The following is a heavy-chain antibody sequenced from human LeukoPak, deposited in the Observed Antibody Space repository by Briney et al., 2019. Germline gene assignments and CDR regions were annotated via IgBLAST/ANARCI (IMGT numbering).Heavy chain of an antibody. Sequence: KPSETLSLTCTVSGASISSSAYYWGWIRQPPGKGLEWIGSIYYSGSTYYSPSLKSRVTISVDTSKNQFSLKLSSVTAADTAVYYCATTNCGGDCYPAWWGKGTLVTVSS. CDR1: GASISSSAYY. V-gene: IGHV4-39*01. CDR2: IYYSGST. D-gene: IGHD2-21*02. CDR3: ATTNCGGDCYPAW. J-gene: IGHJ4*02.